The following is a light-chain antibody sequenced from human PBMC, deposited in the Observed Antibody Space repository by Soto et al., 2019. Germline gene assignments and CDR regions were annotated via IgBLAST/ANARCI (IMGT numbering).Light chain of an antibody. CDR3: QQYGSLPRT. J-gene: IGKJ4*01. CDR2: GAS. CDR1: KKVSSSY. Sequence: HSPGTLTVSPEKTATLSSIKKKKVSSSYLARYQQKTSQDPRLLIYGASSRATGIPDRFSGSGSGTDFTLTISRLEPEDFAVYYCQQYGSLPRTFGGGTKV. V-gene: IGKV3-20*01.